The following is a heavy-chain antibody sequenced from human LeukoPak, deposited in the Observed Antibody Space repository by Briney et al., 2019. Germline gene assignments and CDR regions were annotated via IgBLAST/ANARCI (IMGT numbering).Heavy chain of an antibody. Sequence: SQTLSLTCAISGDSISSNSAAWDWLRQFPSRGLEWLGRTYYRSKWYNDYAVSVKSRITINPDTSNNQFSLQLNSVTPEDTAVYYCAREVVSRISSWYYFDYWGQGTLVTVSS. CDR1: GDSISSNSAA. J-gene: IGHJ4*02. D-gene: IGHD6-13*01. CDR2: TYYRSKWYN. V-gene: IGHV6-1*01. CDR3: AREVVSRISSWYYFDY.